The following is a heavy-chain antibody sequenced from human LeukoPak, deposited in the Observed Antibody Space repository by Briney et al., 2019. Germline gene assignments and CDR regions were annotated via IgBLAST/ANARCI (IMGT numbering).Heavy chain of an antibody. Sequence: ASVKVSCKASGYTLTSYGISWVRQAPGQGLEWMGWISAYNGNTNYAQKLQGRATMTKDTSTSTAYMELRSLRSDDTAVYYCARDIDLFTGYSSGWYPYYFDYWGQGTLVTVSS. CDR2: ISAYNGNT. CDR1: GYTLTSYG. CDR3: ARDIDLFTGYSSGWYPYYFDY. V-gene: IGHV1-18*01. J-gene: IGHJ4*02. D-gene: IGHD6-19*01.